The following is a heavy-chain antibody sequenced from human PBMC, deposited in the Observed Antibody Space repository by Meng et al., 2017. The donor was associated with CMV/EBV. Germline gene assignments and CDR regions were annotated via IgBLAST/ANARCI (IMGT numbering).Heavy chain of an antibody. CDR3: AGSFRGDSPDY. Sequence: LSCAASGFTFSSYSMSWVRQAPGKGLEWVSSISSSGSYIYYADSVKGRFTISRDNAKNSLYLQMNSLRAEDTAVYYCAGSFRGDSPDYWGQGTLVTVSS. CDR1: GFTFSSYS. V-gene: IGHV3-21*01. J-gene: IGHJ4*02. CDR2: ISSSGSYI. D-gene: IGHD3-10*01.